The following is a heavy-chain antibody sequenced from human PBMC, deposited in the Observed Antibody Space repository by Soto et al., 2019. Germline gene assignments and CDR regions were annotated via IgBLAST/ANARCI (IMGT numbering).Heavy chain of an antibody. V-gene: IGHV1-69*01. CDR2: IIPIFGTT. D-gene: IGHD3-16*02. Sequence: QVQLVQSGAEVKKPGSSVKVSCKASGGTFSSYAISWVRQAPGQGLEWMGGIIPIFGTTNYAQKFQGRVTITADESTSTAYMELSSLRSEDTAVYYCARDMLRLGELSPFDYWGQGTLVTVSS. J-gene: IGHJ4*02. CDR3: ARDMLRLGELSPFDY. CDR1: GGTFSSYA.